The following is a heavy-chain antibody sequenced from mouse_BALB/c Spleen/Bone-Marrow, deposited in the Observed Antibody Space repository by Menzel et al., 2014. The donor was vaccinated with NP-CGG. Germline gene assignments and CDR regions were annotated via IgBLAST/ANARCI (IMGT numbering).Heavy chain of an antibody. CDR3: SRAMYARSGLAY. V-gene: IGHV1-5*01. Sequence: VQLKQSGTVLARPGASVKMSCKASGFAFKSTWMHWVKQRPGQGLEWIGDIYPGNSDTKYNQKFKGKAKLTAVTSTNTAYMQLRRLTNEDSAADYCSRAMYARSGLAYWGQGTPVTVSS. D-gene: IGHD1-1*02. CDR1: GFAFKSTW. J-gene: IGHJ3*01. CDR2: IYPGNSDT.